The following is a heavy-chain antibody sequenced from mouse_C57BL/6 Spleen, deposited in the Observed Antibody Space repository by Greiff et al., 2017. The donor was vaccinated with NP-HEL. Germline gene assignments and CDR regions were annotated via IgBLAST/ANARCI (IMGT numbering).Heavy chain of an antibody. V-gene: IGHV1-53*01. CDR2: INPSNGGT. Sequence: VQLQQPGTELVKPGASVKLSCKASGYTFTSYWMHWVKQRPGQGLEWIGNINPSNGGTNYNEKFKSKATLTVDKSSSTAYMQLSSLTSEDSAVYYCARYGITTVVATEGWYFDVWGTGTTVTVSS. J-gene: IGHJ1*03. CDR1: GYTFTSYW. D-gene: IGHD1-1*01. CDR3: ARYGITTVVATEGWYFDV.